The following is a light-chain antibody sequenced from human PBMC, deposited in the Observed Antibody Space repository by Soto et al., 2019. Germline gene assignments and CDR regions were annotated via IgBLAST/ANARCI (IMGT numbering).Light chain of an antibody. Sequence: EIVMTQSPATLSVSPGGRATLSCRASQSISSNLAWYQQRPGQAPRVLIYDASTVATGIPARFSGSGSGTEFTLTVSSLQAEYVAVYYCQQYDNWPLTFGGGTKVEIK. V-gene: IGKV3-15*01. J-gene: IGKJ4*01. CDR1: QSISSN. CDR2: DAS. CDR3: QQYDNWPLT.